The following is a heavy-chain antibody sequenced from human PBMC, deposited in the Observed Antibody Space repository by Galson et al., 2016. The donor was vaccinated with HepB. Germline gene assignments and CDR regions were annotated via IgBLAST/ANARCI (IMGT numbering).Heavy chain of an antibody. CDR2: ISYDGSNK. V-gene: IGHV3-30-3*01. J-gene: IGHJ4*02. Sequence: SLRLSCAASGFTFSSYAMHWVRQAPGKGLEWVAVISYDGSNKYYADSVKGRFTISRDNSKNTLYLQMNSLRAEDTAVYYCAREMSDDYGFDYWGQGTLVTVSS. CDR1: GFTFSSYA. CDR3: AREMSDDYGFDY. D-gene: IGHD4-17*01.